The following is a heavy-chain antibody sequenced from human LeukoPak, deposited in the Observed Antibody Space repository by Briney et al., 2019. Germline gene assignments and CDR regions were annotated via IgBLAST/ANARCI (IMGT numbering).Heavy chain of an antibody. CDR2: ITGGSDYI. CDR1: GFTFSRYS. J-gene: IGHJ4*02. D-gene: IGHD3-10*01. Sequence: PGGSLRLSCAASGFTFSRYSVNWVRQAPGKGLEWVSCITGGSDYIFYADSVRGRFTISRDNAKNSLYLQMNSLRAEDTAVYYCAKFKGHYGDSEYYFDYCGQGTLVTVSS. CDR3: AKFKGHYGDSEYYFDY. V-gene: IGHV3-21*01.